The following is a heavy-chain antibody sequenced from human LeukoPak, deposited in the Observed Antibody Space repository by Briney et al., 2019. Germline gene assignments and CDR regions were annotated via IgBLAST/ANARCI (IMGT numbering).Heavy chain of an antibody. Sequence: PSETLSLTCAVYGGSFSGYYWSWIRQPPGKGLEWIGEINHSGSTNYNPSLKSRVTISVDTSKNQFSLKLSSVTAADTAVYYCARRVAQGYFDYWGRGTLVTVSS. CDR2: INHSGST. CDR3: ARRVAQGYFDY. V-gene: IGHV4-34*01. CDR1: GGSFSGYY. J-gene: IGHJ4*02.